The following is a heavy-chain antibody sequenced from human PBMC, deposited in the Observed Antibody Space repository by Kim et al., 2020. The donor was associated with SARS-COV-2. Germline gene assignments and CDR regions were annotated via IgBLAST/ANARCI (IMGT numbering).Heavy chain of an antibody. Sequence: RVTISVDTSKNQFSLKLSSVTAADTAVYYCARVRKYYDILTGYPRYYFDYWGQGTLVTVSS. J-gene: IGHJ4*02. D-gene: IGHD3-9*01. V-gene: IGHV4-59*01. CDR3: ARVRKYYDILTGYPRYYFDY.